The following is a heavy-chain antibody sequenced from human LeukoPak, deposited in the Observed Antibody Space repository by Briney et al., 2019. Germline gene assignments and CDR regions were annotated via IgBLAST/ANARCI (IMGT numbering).Heavy chain of an antibody. V-gene: IGHV4-34*01. CDR3: TTSADIVATIDY. J-gene: IGHJ4*02. CDR2: INHSGST. CDR1: GGSFSGYY. D-gene: IGHD5-12*01. Sequence: NTSETLSLTCAVYGGSFSGYYWSWIRQPPGKGLEWIGEINHSGSTNYNPSLKSRVTISVDTSKNQFSLKLSSVTAADTAVYYCTTSADIVATIDYWGQGTLVTVSS.